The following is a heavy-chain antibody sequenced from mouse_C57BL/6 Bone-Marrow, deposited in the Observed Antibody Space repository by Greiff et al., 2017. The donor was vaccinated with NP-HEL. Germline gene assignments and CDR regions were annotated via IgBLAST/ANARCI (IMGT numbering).Heavy chain of an antibody. CDR1: GYTFTSYW. J-gene: IGHJ1*03. CDR3: ARDGSSYLWYFDG. CDR2: IDPSDSYT. V-gene: IGHV1-50*01. Sequence: QVQLQQPGAELVKPGASVKLSCKASGYTFTSYWMQWVKQRPGQGLGWIGEIDPSDSYTNYNQKFKGKAKLTVDTSSSTAYMQLSSLTSEDSAVYYCARDGSSYLWYFDGWGTGTTVTVSP. D-gene: IGHD1-1*01.